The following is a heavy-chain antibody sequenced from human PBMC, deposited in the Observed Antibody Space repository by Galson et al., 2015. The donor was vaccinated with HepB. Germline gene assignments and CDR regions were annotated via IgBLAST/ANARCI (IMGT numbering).Heavy chain of an antibody. CDR2: IIPIFGTA. CDR3: AREFCTSCWRGGNGAFDI. V-gene: IGHV1-69*06. Sequence: SVKVSCKASGGTFSSYAISWVRQAPGQGLEWMGGIIPIFGTANYAQKFQGRVTITADKSTSTAYMELSSLRSEDTAVYYCAREFCTSCWRGGNGAFDIWGQGTMVTVSS. CDR1: GGTFSSYA. D-gene: IGHD2-2*01. J-gene: IGHJ3*02.